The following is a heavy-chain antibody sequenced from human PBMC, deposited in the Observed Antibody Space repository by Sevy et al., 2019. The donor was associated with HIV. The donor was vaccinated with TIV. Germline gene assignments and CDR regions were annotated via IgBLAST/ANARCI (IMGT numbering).Heavy chain of an antibody. V-gene: IGHV3-23*01. D-gene: IGHD5-18*01. Sequence: GGSLRLSCAASGFTFSSYVISWVRQAPGRGLEWVSGISGNGGSTYYADSMKGRFTISRDNSKNTLYLQMHSLRVEDTAVYYCAHGRGYTSPRVFDFWGQGTLVTVSS. CDR3: AHGRGYTSPRVFDF. CDR2: ISGNGGST. CDR1: GFTFSSYV. J-gene: IGHJ4*02.